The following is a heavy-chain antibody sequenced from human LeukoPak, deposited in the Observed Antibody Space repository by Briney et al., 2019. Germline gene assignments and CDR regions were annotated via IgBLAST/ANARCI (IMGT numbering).Heavy chain of an antibody. CDR2: ISYDGSNK. CDR1: GLLPNAFA. D-gene: IGHD5-12*01. J-gene: IGHJ4*02. V-gene: IGHV3-30-3*01. CDR3: AREGIVATIIQGATVTTGAYYFDY. Sequence: GTSLRLSCAASGLLPNAFAMHWVRQAPGKGLEWVAVISYDGSNKYYADSVKGRFTISRDNSKNTLYLQMNSLRAEDTAVYYCAREGIVATIIQGATVTTGAYYFDYWGQGTLVTVSS.